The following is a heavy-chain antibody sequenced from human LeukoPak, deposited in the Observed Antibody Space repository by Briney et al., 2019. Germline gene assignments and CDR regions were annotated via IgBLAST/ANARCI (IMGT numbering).Heavy chain of an antibody. J-gene: IGHJ4*02. CDR3: ARVLTTFRLRVLNY. CDR2: MNPNSGNT. Sequence: GASVKVSCKASGYTFTSYDINWVRQATGQGLEWMGWMNPNSGNTGYAQKFQGRVTMTRNTSISTAYMELSSLRSEDTAVYYCARVLTTFRLRVLNYWGQGTLVTVSS. D-gene: IGHD2/OR15-2a*01. V-gene: IGHV1-8*01. CDR1: GYTFTSYD.